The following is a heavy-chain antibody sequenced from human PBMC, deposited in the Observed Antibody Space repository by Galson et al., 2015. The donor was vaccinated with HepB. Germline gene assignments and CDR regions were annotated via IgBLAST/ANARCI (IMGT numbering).Heavy chain of an antibody. CDR2: ISGSGGST. CDR3: AKDFESATGTYTVGLTPHS. CDR1: GFTFNTYA. D-gene: IGHD1-26*01. V-gene: IGHV3-23*01. J-gene: IGHJ4*02. Sequence: SLRLSCAASGFTFNTYAMTWVRQAPGKGLEGVSSISGSGGSTYYAASVKGRFTISRDNSKNTLYLQMNSLRADDTAIYYCAKDFESATGTYTVGLTPHSWDQGTPVTVSS.